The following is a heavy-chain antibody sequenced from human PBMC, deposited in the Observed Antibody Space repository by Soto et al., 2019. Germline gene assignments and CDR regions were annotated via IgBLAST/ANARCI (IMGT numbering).Heavy chain of an antibody. D-gene: IGHD3-3*01. Sequence: PGDSLRLSSEASGFTFSSYALHGFRQAPGKGLEWVAVISYDGSNKYYADSVKGRFTISRDNSKNTLYLQMNSLRAEDTAVYYCARDKRDLRFLEWSYYFDFWGQGT. CDR1: GFTFSSYA. V-gene: IGHV3-30-3*01. CDR3: ARDKRDLRFLEWSYYFDF. CDR2: ISYDGSNK. J-gene: IGHJ4*02.